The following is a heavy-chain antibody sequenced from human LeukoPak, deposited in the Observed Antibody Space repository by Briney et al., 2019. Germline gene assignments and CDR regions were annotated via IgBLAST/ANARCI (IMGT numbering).Heavy chain of an antibody. CDR2: ISSSSSTI. J-gene: IGHJ4*02. CDR1: GFTFSSYS. Sequence: PGGSLRLSCAASGFTFSSYSMNWVRQAPGKGLEWVSYISSSSSTIYYADSVKGRFTISRDNAKNSLYLQMNSLRAEDTAVYYCERLYGDVLEYYFDYWGQGTLVTVSS. D-gene: IGHD3-3*01. CDR3: ERLYGDVLEYYFDY. V-gene: IGHV3-48*01.